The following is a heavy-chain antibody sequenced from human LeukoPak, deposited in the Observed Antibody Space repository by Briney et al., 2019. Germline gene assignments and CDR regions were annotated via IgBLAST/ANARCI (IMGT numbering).Heavy chain of an antibody. CDR2: INPNSGAT. J-gene: IGHJ3*02. D-gene: IGHD1-7*01. CDR1: GYTFTAYY. Sequence: ASVKVSCKTSGYTFTAYYMHWVRQAPGQGLEWMGWINPNSGATDSAQKFQGRVTMTGDTSIDAAYMELSRLRSDDTAVYYCARDVVPIGTPGHDAFDIWGRGTVVIVSS. V-gene: IGHV1-2*02. CDR3: ARDVVPIGTPGHDAFDI.